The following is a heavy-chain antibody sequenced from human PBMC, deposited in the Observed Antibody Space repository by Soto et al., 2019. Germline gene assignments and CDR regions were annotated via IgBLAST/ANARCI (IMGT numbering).Heavy chain of an antibody. J-gene: IGHJ4*02. Sequence: ASVKVSCKASGYIFTNYYIHWVRQAPGQGLEWMAIINPLPTSGSTNYAQKFQGRVTVTRDTSTSTVYLELSSLRSDETAVYYCARDLAAAAYWGQGTLVTVPQ. CDR2: INPLPTSGST. D-gene: IGHD6-13*01. V-gene: IGHV1-46*01. CDR1: GYIFTNYY. CDR3: ARDLAAAAY.